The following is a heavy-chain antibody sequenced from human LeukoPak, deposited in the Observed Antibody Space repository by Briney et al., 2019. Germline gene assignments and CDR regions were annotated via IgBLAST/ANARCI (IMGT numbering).Heavy chain of an antibody. Sequence: SGGSLRLSCAASGFTFSDYYMSWIRQAPGKGLEWVSYISSSGSTIYYADSVKGRFTISRDNAKNSLYLQMNSLRAEDTAVYYCARADTTPGSYYDWYFDLWGRGTLVTVSS. CDR3: ARADTTPGSYYDWYFDL. D-gene: IGHD1-26*01. CDR1: GFTFSDYY. CDR2: ISSSGSTI. J-gene: IGHJ2*01. V-gene: IGHV3-11*04.